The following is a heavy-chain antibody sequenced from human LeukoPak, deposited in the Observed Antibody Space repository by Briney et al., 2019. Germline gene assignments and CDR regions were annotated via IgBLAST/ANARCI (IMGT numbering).Heavy chain of an antibody. V-gene: IGHV3-64*01. J-gene: IGHJ4*02. CDR2: ISASGSST. CDR3: ARSPSYFGSARYYSDS. Sequence: GGSLRLSCAASGFTFSNYAMHWVRQAPGKGLEYVSAISASGSSTYYANSVKGRFTFSRDNSKNTLYFQVGSLTVEDMAVYYCARSPSYFGSARYYSDSWGRGTLVTVSS. CDR1: GFTFSNYA. D-gene: IGHD3-10*01.